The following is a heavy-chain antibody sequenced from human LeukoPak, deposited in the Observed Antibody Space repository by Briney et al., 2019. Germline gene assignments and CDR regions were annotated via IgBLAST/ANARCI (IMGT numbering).Heavy chain of an antibody. D-gene: IGHD3-10*01. V-gene: IGHV4-34*01. CDR1: GGSFSGYY. Sequence: PSETLSLTCAVYGGSFSGYYWSWIRQPPGKGLEWIGEINHSGSTNYNPSLKSRVTISVDTSKNQSSLKLSSVTAADTAVYYCARGRLGDNGSFDYWGQGTLVTVSS. J-gene: IGHJ4*02. CDR2: INHSGST. CDR3: ARGRLGDNGSFDY.